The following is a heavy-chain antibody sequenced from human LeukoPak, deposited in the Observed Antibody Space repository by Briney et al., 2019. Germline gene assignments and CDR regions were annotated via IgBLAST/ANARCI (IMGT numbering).Heavy chain of an antibody. D-gene: IGHD3-22*01. CDR2: ISGSGDNT. V-gene: IGHV3-23*01. CDR1: GFTFSNFA. Sequence: PGGSLRLSCAASGFTFSNFAIHWVRQAPGKGLEWVSGISGSGDNTYYADSVKGRFTISRDNSKNTLYVQVNSLGTEDTAAYYCAKGSYYDSSGSFYFDYWGQGTLVTVSS. J-gene: IGHJ4*02. CDR3: AKGSYYDSSGSFYFDY.